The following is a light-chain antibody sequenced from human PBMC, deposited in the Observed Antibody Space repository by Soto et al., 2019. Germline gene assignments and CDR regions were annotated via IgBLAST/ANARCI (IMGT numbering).Light chain of an antibody. J-gene: IGKJ5*01. Sequence: DIQLTQSPSFLSASVGDRVTITCRASQSISSYFAWYQQKPGKAPKLLLYAASTLQSAVPSRCSGSGSGTEFTPISSSLQSEDFATYYCQQRNSYPLTFGQGTRLEIK. CDR3: QQRNSYPLT. V-gene: IGKV1-9*01. CDR2: AAS. CDR1: QSISSY.